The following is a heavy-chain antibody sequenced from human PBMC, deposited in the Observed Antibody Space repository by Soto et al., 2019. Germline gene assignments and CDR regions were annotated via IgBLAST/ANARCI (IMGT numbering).Heavy chain of an antibody. V-gene: IGHV1-69*12. Sequence: QVQLVQSGAEVKKPGSSVKVSCKASGGTFSSYAISWVRQAPGQGIEWMGGCIPMFGTANYAQKFQGRVTITADESTSTDYMELSSLGSEGTAVAYCARHVPAAGYYYYRDVWGQGTTVTISS. CDR3: ARHVPAAGYYYYRDV. J-gene: IGHJ6*02. CDR1: GGTFSSYA. D-gene: IGHD2-2*01. CDR2: CIPMFGTA.